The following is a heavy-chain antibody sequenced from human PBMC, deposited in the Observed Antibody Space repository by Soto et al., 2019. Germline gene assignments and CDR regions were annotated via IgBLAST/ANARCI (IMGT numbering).Heavy chain of an antibody. J-gene: IGHJ6*02. V-gene: IGHV1-69*01. D-gene: IGHD3-10*01. CDR2: IIPFIRAS. Sequence: QVLLVQSGAEVKKPGSAVKVSCKTSGDTFGSYAISWVRQAPGQGLEWMGGIIPFIRASNYAQKFQGRVTITADESTTTVHMDLRSLRFEDTAVYYCARNLRYFGSGSFFRGMDVWGQGTTVTVSS. CDR3: ARNLRYFGSGSFFRGMDV. CDR1: GDTFGSYA.